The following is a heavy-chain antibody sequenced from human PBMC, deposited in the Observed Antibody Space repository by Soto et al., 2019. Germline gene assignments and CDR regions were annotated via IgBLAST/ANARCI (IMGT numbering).Heavy chain of an antibody. V-gene: IGHV1-69*13. D-gene: IGHD3-10*01. CDR2: IIPIFGTA. CDR3: AKDWGITMVRVPREDYYYGMDV. Sequence: SVKVSCKASGGTFSSYAISWVRQAPGQGLEWMGGIIPIFGTANYAQKFQGRVTITADESTSTAYMELSSLRSEDTAVYYCAKDWGITMVRVPREDYYYGMDVWGQGTTVTVSS. J-gene: IGHJ6*02. CDR1: GGTFSSYA.